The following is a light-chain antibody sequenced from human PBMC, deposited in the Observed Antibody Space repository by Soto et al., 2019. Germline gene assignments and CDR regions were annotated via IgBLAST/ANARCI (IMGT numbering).Light chain of an antibody. CDR2: YDD. CDR3: AACDHSLNRVV. Sequence: QSVLTQPPSVSEAPRQRVTISCSGSSSNIGNNAVNWYQQLPGKAPKLLIYYDDLLPSGVSDRFSGSKSGTSASLAISGLQSEDDADYYCAACDHSLNRVVFGGGTKLTVL. V-gene: IGLV1-36*01. CDR1: SSNIGNNA. J-gene: IGLJ2*01.